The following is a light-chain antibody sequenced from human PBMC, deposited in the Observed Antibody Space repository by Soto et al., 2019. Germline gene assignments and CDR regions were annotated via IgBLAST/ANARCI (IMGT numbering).Light chain of an antibody. Sequence: QSALTQPRSVSGSPGQSVTISCTGISSDLSGYNYVSWYRQHPGKAPKLMIYDVTKRPSGVPDRFSGSKSGNTASLTISGLQAEDEADYYCSSYTSSSSLGFGTGTKVTVL. CDR2: DVT. CDR1: SSDLSGYNY. CDR3: SSYTSSSSLG. V-gene: IGLV2-11*01. J-gene: IGLJ1*01.